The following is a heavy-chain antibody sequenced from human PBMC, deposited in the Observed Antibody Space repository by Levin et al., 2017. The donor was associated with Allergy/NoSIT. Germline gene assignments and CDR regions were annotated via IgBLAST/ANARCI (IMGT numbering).Heavy chain of an antibody. CDR2: ISSNGGST. Sequence: PGGSLRLSCAASGFTFSSYAMHWVRQAPGKGLEYVSAISSNGGSTYYANSVKGRFTISRDNSKNTLYLQMGSLRAEDMAVYYCARRSTSSSWTYFDYWGQGTLVTVSS. J-gene: IGHJ4*02. V-gene: IGHV3-64*01. D-gene: IGHD6-13*01. CDR3: ARRSTSSSWTYFDY. CDR1: GFTFSSYA.